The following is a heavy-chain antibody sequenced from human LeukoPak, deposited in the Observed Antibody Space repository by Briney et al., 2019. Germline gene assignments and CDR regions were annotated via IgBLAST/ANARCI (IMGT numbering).Heavy chain of an antibody. CDR3: SREIPPGDSRNWFLEGFFDI. V-gene: IGHV1-8*01. J-gene: IGHJ4*02. CDR2: MNPNNGNT. D-gene: IGHD6-13*01. CDR1: GYTFTSYD. Sequence: ASVKVSCKASGYTFTSYDINWLRQAPGQGLAGMGWMNPNNGNTDYAQQFQGRVTITRNTSISPAHMEPSTLRPADTAVYSRSREIPPGDSRNWFLEGFFDIGGRGTRVTLSS.